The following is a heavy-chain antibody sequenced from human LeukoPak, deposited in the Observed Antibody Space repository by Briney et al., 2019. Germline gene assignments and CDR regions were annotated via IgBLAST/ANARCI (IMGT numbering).Heavy chain of an antibody. V-gene: IGHV3-64D*09. D-gene: IGHD1-26*01. J-gene: IGHJ4*02. Sequence: PGGSLRLSCSASGFTFSSYAMHCVRQGPGKRIEYVSAISSNGGSTYYADSVKGRFTISRDNSKNTLYLQMSSLRAEDTAVYYCVKGHLVWELGDYFDYWGQGTLVTVSS. CDR3: VKGHLVWELGDYFDY. CDR2: ISSNGGST. CDR1: GFTFSSYA.